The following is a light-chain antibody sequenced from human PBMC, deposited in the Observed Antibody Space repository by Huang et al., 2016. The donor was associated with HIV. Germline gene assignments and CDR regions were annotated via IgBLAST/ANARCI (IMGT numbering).Light chain of an antibody. J-gene: IGKJ4*01. CDR1: QSISNN. V-gene: IGKV3-15*01. Sequence: EVVMTQSPATLSMSPGERATLSCRASQSISNNLAGYQQKPGQAPRLLIHGASTRATGIAARFSGTGSGTEFTLSINSLQSEDFAVYYCQQYNKWPPLTFGGGTKVEI. CDR3: QQYNKWPPLT. CDR2: GAS.